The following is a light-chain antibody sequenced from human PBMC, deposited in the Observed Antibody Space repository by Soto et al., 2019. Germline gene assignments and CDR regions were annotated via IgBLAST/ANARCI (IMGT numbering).Light chain of an antibody. CDR3: QTWGTGIHVV. CDR1: SGHSSYA. V-gene: IGLV4-69*01. CDR2: LDSDGSH. J-gene: IGLJ2*01. Sequence: QPVLTQSPSASASVGVSVKLTCTLSSGHSSYAIAWHQQQPEKGPRYLMKLDSDGSHTKGDAIPDRFSGSSSGAERYLTISSLQSEDAADYYCQTWGTGIHVVFGGGTKLTVL.